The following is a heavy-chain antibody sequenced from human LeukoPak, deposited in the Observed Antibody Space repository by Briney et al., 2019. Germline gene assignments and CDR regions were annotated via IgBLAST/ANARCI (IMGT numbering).Heavy chain of an antibody. CDR1: EFTFSTYA. V-gene: IGHV3-23*01. CDR3: AKGEFSGSRIYYYYCMDV. CDR2: ISGSGGST. Sequence: PGGSLRLSSAAAEFTFSTYAMTWVRQAPGEGLEWVSAISGSGGSTYYADSVKGRFTISRDNSKNTLYLQMNSLRADDTAVYYCAKGEFSGSRIYYYYCMDVWGKGTTVTVSS. D-gene: IGHD1-26*01. J-gene: IGHJ6*03.